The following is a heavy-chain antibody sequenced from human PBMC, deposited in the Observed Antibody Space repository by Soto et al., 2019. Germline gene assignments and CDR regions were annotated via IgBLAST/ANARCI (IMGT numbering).Heavy chain of an antibody. CDR2: IHHSGRT. J-gene: IGHJ5*01. Sequence: VRQPPGKGLEWIGEIHHSGRTNFKSSLTSRVRMSIDKSRNQFSLTLSSVTAADTDVYYWAGAVGVAFD. V-gene: IGHV4-4*02. CDR3: AGAVGVAFD.